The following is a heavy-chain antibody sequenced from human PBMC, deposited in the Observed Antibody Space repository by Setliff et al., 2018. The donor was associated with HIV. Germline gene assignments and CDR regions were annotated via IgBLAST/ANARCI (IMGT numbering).Heavy chain of an antibody. CDR2: INHSGST. J-gene: IGHJ3*01. CDR1: GGSFSAYY. V-gene: IGHV4-34*01. D-gene: IGHD5-18*01. CDR3: AREWSYGAFDTFDV. Sequence: PPETLSPASPLYGGSFSAYYWSWIRQPPGKGLEWIGEINHSGSTNYNPSLKTRVTIMVDTSKNQFSLKLGSVTAADTAVYYCAREWSYGAFDTFDVWGQGTMVTVS.